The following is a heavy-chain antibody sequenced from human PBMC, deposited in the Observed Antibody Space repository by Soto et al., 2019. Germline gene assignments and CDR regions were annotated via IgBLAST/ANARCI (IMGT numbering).Heavy chain of an antibody. CDR1: GYTFTSYG. CDR2: ISAYNGNT. Sequence: QVQLVQSGAEVKKPGASVKVSCKASGYTFTSYGISWVRQAPGQGLEWMGWISAYNGNTNYAQKLQGRVTMTTDTSTSTAYMELMSVRSYDTAVYYCAREYYYFWSGHPAWNYWGQGTLVTVYS. CDR3: AREYYYFWSGHPAWNY. V-gene: IGHV1-18*04. J-gene: IGHJ4*02. D-gene: IGHD3-3*01.